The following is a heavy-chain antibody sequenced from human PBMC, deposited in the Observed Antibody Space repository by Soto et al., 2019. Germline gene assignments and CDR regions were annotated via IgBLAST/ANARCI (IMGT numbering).Heavy chain of an antibody. J-gene: IGHJ5*02. CDR1: GFTVSSNY. V-gene: IGHV3-53*01. CDR3: ARALGHSSSWYPAWFDP. Sequence: GGSLRLSCAASGFTVSSNYMSWVRQAPGKGLEWVSVIYSGGSTYYADSVKGRFTISRDNSKNTLYLQMNSLRAEDTAVYYCARALGHSSSWYPAWFDPWGQGTLVTVSS. CDR2: IYSGGST. D-gene: IGHD6-13*01.